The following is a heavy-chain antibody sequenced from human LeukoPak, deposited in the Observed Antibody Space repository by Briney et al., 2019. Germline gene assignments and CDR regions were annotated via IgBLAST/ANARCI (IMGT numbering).Heavy chain of an antibody. J-gene: IGHJ4*02. Sequence: NLGESLKISCKGSGYSFTSYWISWVRQMPGKGLEWMGRIDPSDSYTNYSPSFQGHVTISADKSISTAYLQWSSLKASDTAMYYCARRSCSSTSCYAFFFEDYWGQGTLVTVSS. D-gene: IGHD2-2*01. CDR3: ARRSCSSTSCYAFFFEDY. CDR2: IDPSDSYT. V-gene: IGHV5-10-1*01. CDR1: GYSFTSYW.